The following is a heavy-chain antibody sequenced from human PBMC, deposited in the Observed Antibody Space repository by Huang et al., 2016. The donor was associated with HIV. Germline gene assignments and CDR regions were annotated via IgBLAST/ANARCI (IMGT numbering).Heavy chain of an antibody. CDR2: INQDGSER. CDR3: ARGFKAKPGDY. Sequence: EVHLVQSGGGLVQPGRSLRFSCVGSGFTFKSYWMNWVRQPPGRGLEWVATINQDGSERVYVDSVRGRFTISRDNANDSLSLQLNSLKGEDSAVYFCARGFKAKPGDYWGQGSLVTVSS. V-gene: IGHV3-7*01. CDR1: GFTFKSYW. J-gene: IGHJ4*02.